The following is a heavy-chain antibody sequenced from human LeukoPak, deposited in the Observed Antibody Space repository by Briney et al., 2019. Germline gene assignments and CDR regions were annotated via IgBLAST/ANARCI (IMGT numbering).Heavy chain of an antibody. CDR2: INHSGST. Sequence: PWETLSLTCAVYGGSFSGYYWSWIRQPPGKGLEWIGEINHSGSTNYNPSLKSRVTISVDTSKNQFSLKLSSVTAADTAVYYCARGEDYYDSSGYYHSRAFDIWGQGTMVTVSS. CDR1: GGSFSGYY. CDR3: ARGEDYYDSSGYYHSRAFDI. J-gene: IGHJ3*02. V-gene: IGHV4-34*01. D-gene: IGHD3-22*01.